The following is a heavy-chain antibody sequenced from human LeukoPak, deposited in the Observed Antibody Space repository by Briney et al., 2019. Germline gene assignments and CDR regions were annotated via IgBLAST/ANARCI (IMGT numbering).Heavy chain of an antibody. D-gene: IGHD6-19*01. CDR3: ARYTAVAGTYDAFDI. CDR2: ISSSGSTI. V-gene: IGHV3-48*03. Sequence: GGSLRLSCAASGFTFSSYEMNWVRQAPGKGLEWVSYISSSGSTIYYADSVKGRFTISRDNAKNSLYLQMNSLRAEGTAVYYCARYTAVAGTYDAFDIWGQGTMVTVSS. J-gene: IGHJ3*02. CDR1: GFTFSSYE.